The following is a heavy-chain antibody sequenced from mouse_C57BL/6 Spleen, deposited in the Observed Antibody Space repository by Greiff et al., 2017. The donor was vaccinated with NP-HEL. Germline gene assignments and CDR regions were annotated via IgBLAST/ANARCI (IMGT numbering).Heavy chain of an antibody. CDR1: GYTFTDYE. Sequence: VQLQQSGAELVRPGASVTLSCKASGYTFTDYEMHWVKQTPVHGLEWIGAIDPETGGTAYNQKFKGKAILTADKSSSTAYMELRSLTSEDSAVYYCAEGTAQATAAMDYWGQGTSVTVSS. CDR3: AEGTAQATAAMDY. CDR2: IDPETGGT. D-gene: IGHD3-2*02. J-gene: IGHJ4*01. V-gene: IGHV1-15*01.